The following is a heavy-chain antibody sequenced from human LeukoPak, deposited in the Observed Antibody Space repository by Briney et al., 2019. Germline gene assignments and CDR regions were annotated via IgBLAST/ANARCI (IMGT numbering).Heavy chain of an antibody. V-gene: IGHV3-48*01. D-gene: IGHD2-2*01. CDR3: VSSPYYYMDV. J-gene: IGHJ6*03. CDR2: ISSSSSTI. Sequence: PGGSLRLSCAASGFTFSRYSMNWVRQAPGKGLEWISYISSSSSTIYYADSVKGRFSNSRDNAKNSLYLQMNSLRAEDTAVYYCVSSPYYYMDVWGKGTTVIVSS. CDR1: GFTFSRYS.